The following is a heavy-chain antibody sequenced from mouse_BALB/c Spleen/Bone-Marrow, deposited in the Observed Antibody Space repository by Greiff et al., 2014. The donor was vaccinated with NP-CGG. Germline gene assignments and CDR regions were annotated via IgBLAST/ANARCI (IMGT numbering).Heavy chain of an antibody. V-gene: IGHV1-18*01. CDR3: ARRDGYDSYFDY. Sequence: EVQLQQSGAEPVKPGASVKISCKASGYTFTDYNMDWVKQSHGKSLEWIGDINPNYDSTSYNQKFKGKATLTVDKSSGTTYMELRSLTSEDTAVYYCARRDGYDSYFDYWGQGTTLTVSS. CDR2: INPNYDST. CDR1: GYTFTDYN. D-gene: IGHD2-2*01. J-gene: IGHJ2*01.